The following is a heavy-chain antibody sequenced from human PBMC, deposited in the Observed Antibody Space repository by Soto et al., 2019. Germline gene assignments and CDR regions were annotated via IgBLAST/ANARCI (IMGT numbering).Heavy chain of an antibody. Sequence: AASVKVSCKASGCSFNSYAISWVRQAPGQGLEWMGGIIPMSGRPNYAQRFQGKVTISADKFTSTVFMEVHSLTYEDTAVYYCARRGRESANWFDPWGQGTLVTVSS. CDR2: IIPMSGRP. V-gene: IGHV1-69*06. J-gene: IGHJ5*02. CDR1: GCSFNSYA. CDR3: ARRGRESANWFDP.